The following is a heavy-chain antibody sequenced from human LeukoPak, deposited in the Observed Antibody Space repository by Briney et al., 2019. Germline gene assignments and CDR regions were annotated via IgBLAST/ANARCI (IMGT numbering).Heavy chain of an antibody. V-gene: IGHV4-39*01. Sequence: SETLSLTCTVSGGSFSTSSYYWGWIRQPPGKGLEWIGSISNGGSTYYNPSLKSRVTISVDSSKNHFSLKLSSVTAADTAVYYCARPSSAALRDFQYWGQGTLVTVSS. J-gene: IGHJ1*01. CDR3: ARPSSAALRDFQY. CDR2: ISNGGST. D-gene: IGHD6-13*01. CDR1: GGSFSTSSYY.